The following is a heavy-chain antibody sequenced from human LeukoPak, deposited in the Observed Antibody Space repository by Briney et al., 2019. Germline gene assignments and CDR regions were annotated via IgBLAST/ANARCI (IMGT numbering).Heavy chain of an antibody. V-gene: IGHV3-23*01. D-gene: IGHD3-10*01. CDR1: GFTFSSYA. CDR3: AKDPAVRGPKPFYYDY. J-gene: IGHJ4*02. Sequence: GGSLRLSCAASGFTFSSYAMSWVRQAPGKGLEWVSAISGSGGSTYYADSVKGRFTISRDNSKNTLYLQMNSLRAEDTAVYYCAKDPAVRGPKPFYYDYWGQGTLVTASS. CDR2: ISGSGGST.